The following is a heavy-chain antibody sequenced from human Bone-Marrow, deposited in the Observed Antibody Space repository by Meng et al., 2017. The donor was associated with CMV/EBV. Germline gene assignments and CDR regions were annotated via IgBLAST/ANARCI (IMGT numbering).Heavy chain of an antibody. D-gene: IGHD2-2*01. Sequence: KASGYTFIGYYVHWVRQAPGQGLEWMGWITPNSGDTNYAQKFQGRVTMTRDTSISTAYMELSRLRSDDAAVYYCARDHPDCSSTNCYTWGLGTLVTVSS. J-gene: IGHJ5*02. V-gene: IGHV1-2*02. CDR2: ITPNSGDT. CDR1: GYTFIGYY. CDR3: ARDHPDCSSTNCYT.